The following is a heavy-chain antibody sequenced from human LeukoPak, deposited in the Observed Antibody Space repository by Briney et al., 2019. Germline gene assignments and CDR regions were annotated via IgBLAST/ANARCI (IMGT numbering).Heavy chain of an antibody. CDR1: GFTFGSYE. D-gene: IGHD4/OR15-4a*01. Sequence: GGSLRLSCAASGFTFGSYEMNWVRQAPGKGLEWVSYISSSGSTIYYADSVKGRFTISRDNAKNSLYLQMNSLRAEDTAVYHCVTEASGGAKGVSGTFDIWGQGTLVTVSS. CDR3: VTEASGGAKGVSGTFDI. CDR2: ISSSGSTI. J-gene: IGHJ3*02. V-gene: IGHV3-48*03.